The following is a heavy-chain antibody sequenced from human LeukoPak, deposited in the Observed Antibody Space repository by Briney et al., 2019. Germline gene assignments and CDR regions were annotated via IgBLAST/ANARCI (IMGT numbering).Heavy chain of an antibody. V-gene: IGHV1-18*01. Sequence: SVTVSCKASVYTFSTYGISWVRQAPGQGLEWMGWISYYNTSYQQKFQCRVTMTTDTSTSTANMELRSLRSDDTAVYYCARGLAISEFFDYWGQGTFVTVSS. D-gene: IGHD2-2*02. J-gene: IGHJ4*02. CDR1: VYTFSTYG. CDR2: ISYYNT. CDR3: ARGLAISEFFDY.